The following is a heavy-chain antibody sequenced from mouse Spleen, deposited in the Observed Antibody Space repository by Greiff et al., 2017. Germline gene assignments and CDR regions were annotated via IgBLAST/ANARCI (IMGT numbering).Heavy chain of an antibody. CDR1: GFTIKDDY. V-gene: IGHV14-4*01. J-gene: IGHJ1*01. D-gene: IGHD1-1*02. CDR3: TTGDGSPYWYFDV. Sequence: EVQLQQSGAELVRPGASVKLSCTASGFTIKDDYMHWVKQRPEQGLEWIGWIDPENGDTEYASKFQGKATITADTSSNTAYLQLSSLTSEDTAVYYCTTGDGSPYWYFDVWGAGTTVTVSS. CDR2: IDPENGDT.